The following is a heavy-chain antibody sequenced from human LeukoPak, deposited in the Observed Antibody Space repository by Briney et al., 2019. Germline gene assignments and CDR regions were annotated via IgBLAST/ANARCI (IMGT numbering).Heavy chain of an antibody. CDR1: GFTFSSYA. CDR2: ISGSGGSI. V-gene: IGHV3-23*01. J-gene: IGHJ4*02. Sequence: GGSLRLSCAASGFTFSSYAMSWVRQAPGKGLDWVSTISGSGGSIYYADSVKGRFTISRDNSKNTLYLQMNSLRAEDTAVYYCAKEPLYCGGDCYEPFDYWGQGTLVTVSP. CDR3: AKEPLYCGGDCYEPFDY. D-gene: IGHD2-21*02.